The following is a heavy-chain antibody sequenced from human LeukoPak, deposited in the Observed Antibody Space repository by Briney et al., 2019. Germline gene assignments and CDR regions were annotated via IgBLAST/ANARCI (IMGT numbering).Heavy chain of an antibody. CDR3: AKDGDWGSSSWYGNWYYYYYMDV. Sequence: AGGSLRLSCAASGFTFSTFAMHWVRLSPGKGLEWVSSITGSGPYMLYADSVKHRFTISRDNTKNLLYLEMNSLRAEDTAMYYCAKDGDWGSSSWYGNWYYYYYMDVWGKGTTVTVPS. V-gene: IGHV3-21*06. J-gene: IGHJ6*03. CDR1: GFTFSTFA. D-gene: IGHD6-13*01. CDR2: ITGSGPYM.